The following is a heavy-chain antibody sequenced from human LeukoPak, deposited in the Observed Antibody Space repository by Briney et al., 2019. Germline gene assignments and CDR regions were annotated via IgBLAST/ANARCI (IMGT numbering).Heavy chain of an antibody. CDR3: VIWGDYDVLTGYYVPDY. D-gene: IGHD3-9*01. Sequence: GGSLRLSCVASRFTFSNYAMSWVRQAPGKGLDWVSAITGSGTNRYYADSLKGRFTTSRDNSKNTVFLQMNSLRHEDTAIYYCVIWGDYDVLTGYYVPDYWGQGTLVTVAS. CDR2: ITGSGTNR. CDR1: RFTFSNYA. V-gene: IGHV3-23*01. J-gene: IGHJ4*02.